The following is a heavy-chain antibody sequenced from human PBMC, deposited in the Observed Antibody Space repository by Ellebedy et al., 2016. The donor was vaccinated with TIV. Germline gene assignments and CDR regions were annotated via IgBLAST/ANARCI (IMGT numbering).Heavy chain of an antibody. V-gene: IGHV1-18*01. Sequence: AASVKVSCKSSGYTFIDYGISWARQAPGQGLDWMGWVSAYSGNTNYAQKLQGRVTMTTDTSTDTAYMELRSLGSDDTAVYYCARYSGSGTYYRNGMDVWGQGTTVTVSS. D-gene: IGHD3-10*01. CDR1: GYTFIDYG. CDR3: ARYSGSGTYYRNGMDV. J-gene: IGHJ6*02. CDR2: VSAYSGNT.